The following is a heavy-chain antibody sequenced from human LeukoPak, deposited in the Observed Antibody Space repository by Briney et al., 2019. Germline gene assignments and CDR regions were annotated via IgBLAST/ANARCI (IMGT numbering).Heavy chain of an antibody. CDR3: ARAAAGYNGFDP. Sequence: SETLSLSCAVSGGSISSSSYYWGWIRQPPGKGLEWLGSICYSGSSYDYPSLKSRVTSSVDTTKNQFSLKLSSVTAANTAVYYCARAAAGYNGFDPWGQGTLVTVSS. J-gene: IGHJ5*02. V-gene: IGHV4-39*07. D-gene: IGHD6-13*01. CDR1: GGSISSSSYY. CDR2: ICYSGSS.